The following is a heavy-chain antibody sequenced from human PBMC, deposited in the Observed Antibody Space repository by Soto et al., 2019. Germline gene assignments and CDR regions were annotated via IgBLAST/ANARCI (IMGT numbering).Heavy chain of an antibody. CDR3: ARAALWFGEYLVLDY. CDR2: IYYSGST. Sequence: SETLSLTCTVSGGSISSYYWSWIRQPPGKGLEWIGYIYYSGSTNYNPSLKSRVTISVDTSKNQFSLKLSSVTAADTAVYYCARAALWFGEYLVLDYWGQGTLVTVSS. V-gene: IGHV4-59*01. CDR1: GGSISSYY. J-gene: IGHJ4*02. D-gene: IGHD3-10*01.